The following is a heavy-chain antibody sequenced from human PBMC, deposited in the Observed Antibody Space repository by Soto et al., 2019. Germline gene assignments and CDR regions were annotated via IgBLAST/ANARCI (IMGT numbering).Heavy chain of an antibody. CDR1: GITFSSYG. CDR3: AKVSLGGLSSGWPMDAFDI. J-gene: IGHJ3*02. CDR2: ISYDGSNK. V-gene: IGHV3-30*18. D-gene: IGHD6-19*01. Sequence: GGSLRLSCAASGITFSSYGMHWVRQAPGKGLEWVAVISYDGSNKYYADSVKGRFTISRDNSKNTLYLQMTSLRAEDTAVYYCAKVSLGGLSSGWPMDAFDIWGQGTMVTVSS.